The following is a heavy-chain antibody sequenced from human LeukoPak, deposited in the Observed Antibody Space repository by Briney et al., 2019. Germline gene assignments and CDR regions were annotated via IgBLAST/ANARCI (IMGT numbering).Heavy chain of an antibody. J-gene: IGHJ4*02. Sequence: SETLSLTCTVSGRSVSSYYWSWIRQPPGGGLEWIGYIYHTGNHHYHASSKARATMPMDTSQSQTALRLSSMTAADRPVDYCTRDPFMSAVVYWGQKTLVTVSS. V-gene: IGHV4-4*08. CDR1: GRSVSSYY. CDR2: IYHTGNH. D-gene: IGHD3-10*02. CDR3: TRDPFMSAVVY.